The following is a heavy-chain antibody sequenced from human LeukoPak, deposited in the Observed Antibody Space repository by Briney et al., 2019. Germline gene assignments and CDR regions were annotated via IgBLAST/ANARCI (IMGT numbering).Heavy chain of an antibody. V-gene: IGHV3-30*04. Sequence: PGRSLRLSCAASGFTFTRYTMHWVRQAPGKGLEWVAVVLYDGSNKYYADSVKGRFTLSRDNSKNTLSLQMNILRADDTAVYYCVRDNYGGILDFWGQGTLVTVSS. D-gene: IGHD2-21*01. CDR1: GFTFTRYT. CDR3: VRDNYGGILDF. J-gene: IGHJ4*02. CDR2: VLYDGSNK.